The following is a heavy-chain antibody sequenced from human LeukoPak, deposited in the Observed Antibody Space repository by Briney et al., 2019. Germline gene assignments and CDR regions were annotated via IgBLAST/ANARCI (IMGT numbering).Heavy chain of an antibody. CDR2: IYYSGST. CDR1: GGSISSYY. D-gene: IGHD5-18*01. Sequence: SETLSLTCTVSGGSISSYYWSWIRQPPGKGLEWIGYIYYSGSTNYNPSLKSRVTISVDTSKNQFSLKLSSVTAADTAVYYCARNSYGHVGELDYWGQGTLVTVSS. J-gene: IGHJ4*02. V-gene: IGHV4-59*01. CDR3: ARNSYGHVGELDY.